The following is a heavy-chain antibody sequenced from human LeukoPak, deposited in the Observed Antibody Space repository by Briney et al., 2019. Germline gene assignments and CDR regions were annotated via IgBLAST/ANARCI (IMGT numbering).Heavy chain of an antibody. Sequence: ASVNVSFKASGYTFTIYGISWVRQAPGQGLEGMGWISAYNGNTNYAQKLRGGVTMTTDTSTSTAYMELRSLRSDDTAVYYCARGGPSYGSGSDAFDIWGQGTMVTVSS. CDR1: GYTFTIYG. CDR2: ISAYNGNT. V-gene: IGHV1-18*01. J-gene: IGHJ3*02. CDR3: ARGGPSYGSGSDAFDI. D-gene: IGHD3-10*01.